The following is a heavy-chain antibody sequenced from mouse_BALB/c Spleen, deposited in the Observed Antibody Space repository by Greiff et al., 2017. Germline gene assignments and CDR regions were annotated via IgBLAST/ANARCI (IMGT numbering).Heavy chain of an antibody. V-gene: IGHV5-17*02. CDR2: ISSGSSTI. J-gene: IGHJ3*01. CDR1: GFTFSSFG. D-gene: IGHD2-3*01. CDR3: ARSEFDGYPRFAY. Sequence: EVQRVESGGGLVQPGGSRKLSCAASGFTFSSFGMHWVRQAPEKGLEWVAYISSGSSTIYYADTVKGRFTISRDNPKNTLFLQMTSLRSEDTAMYYCARSEFDGYPRFAYWGQGTLVTVSA.